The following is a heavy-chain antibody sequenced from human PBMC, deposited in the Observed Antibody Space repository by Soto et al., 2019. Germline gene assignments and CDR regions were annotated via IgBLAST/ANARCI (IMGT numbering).Heavy chain of an antibody. CDR2: ITWNGGTI. D-gene: IGHD6-13*01. Sequence: GGSLRLSCAASGFAFDDYVMHWVRQPPGRGLEWVSGITWNGGTIRYVDSVKGRFTISRDNAENSLYLQMNSLRPEDTAVYYCAKGGSAALIAPSGRDNWFDPWGQGTLVTSPQ. CDR3: AKGGSAALIAPSGRDNWFDP. J-gene: IGHJ5*02. CDR1: GFAFDDYV. V-gene: IGHV3-9*01.